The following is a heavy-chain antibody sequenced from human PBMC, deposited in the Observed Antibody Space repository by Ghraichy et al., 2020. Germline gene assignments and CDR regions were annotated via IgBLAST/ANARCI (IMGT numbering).Heavy chain of an antibody. CDR1: GGTFSSYA. V-gene: IGHV1-69*13. J-gene: IGHJ6*02. D-gene: IGHD2/OR15-2a*01. CDR2: IIPIFGTA. Sequence: SVKVSCKASGGTFSSYAISWVRQAPGQGLEWMGGIIPIFGTANYAQKFQGRVTITADESTSTAYMELSSLRSEDTAVYYCARGTHNYFRRHLGYYYYGMDVWGQGTTVTASS. CDR3: ARGTHNYFRRHLGYYYYGMDV.